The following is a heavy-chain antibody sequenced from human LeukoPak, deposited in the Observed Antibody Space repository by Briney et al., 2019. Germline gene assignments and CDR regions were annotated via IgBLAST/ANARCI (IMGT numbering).Heavy chain of an antibody. D-gene: IGHD2-2*02. CDR3: AKGYCSSTNCYTYYYFLMDV. J-gene: IGHJ6*03. Sequence: GGSLRLSCAASGFTFSSYAMHWVRRAPGKGLEWVAVISYDGSDKFYADSVKGRFTISRDNSQNTLYLQMNSLRPEDTAVYYCAKGYCSSTNCYTYYYFLMDVWGKGTTVTVSS. CDR2: ISYDGSDK. CDR1: GFTFSSYA. V-gene: IGHV3-30-3*01.